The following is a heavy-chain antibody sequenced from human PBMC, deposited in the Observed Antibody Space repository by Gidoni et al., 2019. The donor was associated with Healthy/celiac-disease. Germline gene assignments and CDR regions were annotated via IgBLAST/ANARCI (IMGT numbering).Heavy chain of an antibody. V-gene: IGHV1-69*01. D-gene: IGHD5-12*01. CDR1: GGTFSSYA. J-gene: IGHJ4*02. CDR3: ARRGMATIGLTNDY. Sequence: QVQLVQSGAEVKKPGSSVTVSCKASGGTFSSYAISWVRQAPGQGLEWMGGIIPIFGTANYAQKFQGRVTITADESTSTAYMELSSLRSEDTAVYYCARRGMATIGLTNDYWGQGTLVTVSS. CDR2: IIPIFGTA.